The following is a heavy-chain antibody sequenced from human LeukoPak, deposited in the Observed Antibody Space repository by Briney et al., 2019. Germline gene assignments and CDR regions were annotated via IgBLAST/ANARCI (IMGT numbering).Heavy chain of an antibody. V-gene: IGHV4-4*02. CDR2: IYHSGST. D-gene: IGHD6-19*01. CDR1: GGSISSSNW. J-gene: IGHJ6*02. Sequence: SETLSLTCAVSGGSISSSNWWSWVRQPPGKGLGWIGEIYHSGSTNYNPSLKSRVTISVDKSKNQFSLKLSSVTAADTAVYYCARGGAVAGTYYYGMDVWGQGTTVTVSS. CDR3: ARGGAVAGTYYYGMDV.